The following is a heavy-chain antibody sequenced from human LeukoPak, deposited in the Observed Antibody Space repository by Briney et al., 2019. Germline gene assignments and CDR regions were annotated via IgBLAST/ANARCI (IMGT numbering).Heavy chain of an antibody. CDR3: ARDKPPPYYYDSSGIFDY. J-gene: IGHJ4*02. CDR2: IWYDGSNK. V-gene: IGHV3-33*01. D-gene: IGHD3-22*01. CDR1: GFTFSSYG. Sequence: GRSLRLSCAASGFTFSSYGMHWVRQAPCKGLEWVAVIWYDGSNKYYADSVKGRFTISRDNSKNTLYLQMNSLRAEDTAVYYCARDKPPPYYYDSSGIFDYWGQGTLVTVSS.